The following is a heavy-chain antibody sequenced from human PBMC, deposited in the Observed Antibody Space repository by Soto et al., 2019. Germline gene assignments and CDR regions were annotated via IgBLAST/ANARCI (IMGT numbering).Heavy chain of an antibody. CDR1: GGSISSGGYY. CDR3: ARDRRITIFGVVTETYFDY. CDR2: IYYSGST. V-gene: IGHV4-31*03. Sequence: QVQLQESGPGLVKPSQTLSLTCTVSGGSISSGGYYWSWIRQHPGKGLEWIGYIYYSGSTYYNTSLKSRVTISVDTSKNQFSLKLSSVTAADTAVYYCARDRRITIFGVVTETYFDYWGQGTLVTVSS. J-gene: IGHJ4*02. D-gene: IGHD3-3*01.